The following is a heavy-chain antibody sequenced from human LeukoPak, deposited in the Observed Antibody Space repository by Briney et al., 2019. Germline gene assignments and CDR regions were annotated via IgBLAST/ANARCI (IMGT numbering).Heavy chain of an antibody. CDR2: MNPNSGNT. Sequence: GASVKVSCKASGYTFTSYDINWVRQATGQGLERMGWMNPNSGNTGYAQKFQGRVTITRNTSISTAYMELSSLRSEDTAVYYCARDLPYCSSTSCYTLFDYWGQGTLVTVSS. CDR3: ARDLPYCSSTSCYTLFDY. D-gene: IGHD2-2*02. J-gene: IGHJ4*02. CDR1: GYTFTSYD. V-gene: IGHV1-8*03.